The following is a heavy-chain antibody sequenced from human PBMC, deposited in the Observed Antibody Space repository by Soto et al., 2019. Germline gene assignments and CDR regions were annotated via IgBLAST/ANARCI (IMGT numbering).Heavy chain of an antibody. D-gene: IGHD4-17*01. J-gene: IGHJ6*02. V-gene: IGHV4-59*01. CDR2: IYYSGST. CDR3: ARLYGGNSYTTTKGMDV. CDR1: GGSISSYY. Sequence: SETLSLTCTFSGGSISSYYWSCIRQPPGKGLEWIGYIYYSGSTNYNPSLKSRVTISVDTSKNQFSLKLSSVTAADTAVYYCARLYGGNSYTTTKGMDVWGQGTTVTVSS.